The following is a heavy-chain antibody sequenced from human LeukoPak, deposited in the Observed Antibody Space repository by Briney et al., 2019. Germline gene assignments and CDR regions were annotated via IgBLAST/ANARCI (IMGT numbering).Heavy chain of an antibody. V-gene: IGHV4-34*01. Sequence: SETLSLTCAVYGGSFSGYYWSWIRQPPGKGLEWIGEINHGGGTNYNPSLKSRVTISVDTSKNQFSLKLSSVTAADTAVYYSARGYCSSTSCYTYGMDVWAKGPRSPSP. D-gene: IGHD2-2*02. J-gene: IGHJ6*02. CDR1: GGSFSGYY. CDR3: ARGYCSSTSCYTYGMDV. CDR2: INHGGGT.